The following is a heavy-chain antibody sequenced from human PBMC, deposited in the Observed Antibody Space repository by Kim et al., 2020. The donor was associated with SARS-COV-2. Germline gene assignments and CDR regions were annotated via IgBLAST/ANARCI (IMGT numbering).Heavy chain of an antibody. D-gene: IGHD1-26*01. CDR1: GFTFRSYA. Sequence: GGSLRLSCAASGFTFRSYAMSWVRQAPGKGLEWVSAISGSGGSTYYAESVKGRFTTSRDNSMITLYMQMNSLRAEDTAVYDCEKDSASDGLDVWGQGSTV. V-gene: IGHV3-23*01. CDR3: EKDSASDGLDV. CDR2: ISGSGGST. J-gene: IGHJ6*02.